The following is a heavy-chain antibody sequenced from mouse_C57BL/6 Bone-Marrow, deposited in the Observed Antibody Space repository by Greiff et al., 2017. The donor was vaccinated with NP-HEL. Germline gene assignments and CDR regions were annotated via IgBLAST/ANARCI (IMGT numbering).Heavy chain of an antibody. D-gene: IGHD2-4*01. J-gene: IGHJ4*01. Sequence: EVKLMESGGGLVKPGGSLKLSCAASGFTFSSYAMSWVRQTPEKRLEWVATISDGGSYTYYPDNVKGRFTISRDNAKNNLYLQMSHLKSEDTAMYYCARGPLYYDYDDKDAMDYWGQGTSVTVSS. V-gene: IGHV5-4*03. CDR2: ISDGGSYT. CDR1: GFTFSSYA. CDR3: ARGPLYYDYDDKDAMDY.